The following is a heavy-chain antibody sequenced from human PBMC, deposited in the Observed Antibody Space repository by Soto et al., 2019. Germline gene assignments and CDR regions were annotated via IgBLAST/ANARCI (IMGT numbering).Heavy chain of an antibody. CDR2: IDYSGST. D-gene: IGHD6-6*01. V-gene: IGHV4-59*01. J-gene: IGHJ6*02. Sequence: SETLSLTCTVSGGSIGSYYWTWIRQPPGKGLEWIGFIDYSGSTSYNPSLKTRVTISVDTSKNQFSLKLSSVSAADTAVYYCARGARYYGMDVWGQGTTVTVSS. CDR3: ARGARYYGMDV. CDR1: GGSIGSYY.